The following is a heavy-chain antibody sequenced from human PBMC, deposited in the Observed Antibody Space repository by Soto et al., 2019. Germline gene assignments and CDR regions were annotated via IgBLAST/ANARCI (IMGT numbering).Heavy chain of an antibody. V-gene: IGHV4-34*01. J-gene: IGHJ4*02. CDR2: INHSGST. D-gene: IGHD3-16*01. Sequence: QVQLQQWGAGLLKPSETLSLTCAVYGGSFSGYYWSWIRQPPGKGLEWIGEINHSGSTNYNPSLNRRVTISVDTSKNQFSLKLSSVTAADTAVYYCARVYRPYRITFGGVIRGGHFDYWGQGTLVTVSS. CDR3: ARVYRPYRITFGGVIRGGHFDY. CDR1: GGSFSGYY.